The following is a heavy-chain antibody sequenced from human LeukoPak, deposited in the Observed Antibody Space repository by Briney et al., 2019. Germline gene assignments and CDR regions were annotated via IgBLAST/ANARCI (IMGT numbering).Heavy chain of an antibody. V-gene: IGHV4-39*07. CDR2: IYFTGST. Sequence: SETLSLTCTVSGGSVRDSSFYWGWLRQPPGKGLEWIGDIYFTGSTYYNPSLKSRVTISVDKSKNQFSLKMSSVTAADTAVYYCARDPLIPAALRGAYWGQGTLVTVSS. J-gene: IGHJ4*02. CDR1: GGSVRDSSFY. D-gene: IGHD6-13*01. CDR3: ARDPLIPAALRGAY.